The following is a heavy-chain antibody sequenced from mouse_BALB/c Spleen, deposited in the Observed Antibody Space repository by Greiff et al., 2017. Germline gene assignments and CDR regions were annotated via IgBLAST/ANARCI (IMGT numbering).Heavy chain of an antibody. CDR1: GYTFTSYW. V-gene: IGHV1-5*01. J-gene: IGHJ2*01. CDR2: IYPGNSDT. Sequence: VQLQQSGTVLARPGASVKMSCKASGYTFTSYWMHWVKQRPGQGLEWIGAIYPGNSDTSYNQKFKGKAKLTAVTSTSTAYMELSSLTNEDSAVYYCTRPYYYGSTDYWGQGTTLTVSS. D-gene: IGHD1-1*01. CDR3: TRPYYYGSTDY.